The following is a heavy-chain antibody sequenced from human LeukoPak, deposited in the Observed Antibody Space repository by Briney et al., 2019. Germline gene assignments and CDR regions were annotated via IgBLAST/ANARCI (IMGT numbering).Heavy chain of an antibody. J-gene: IGHJ6*02. CDR2: IYYSGST. CDR3: ARDHIVVVPAARVYYYYYGMDV. V-gene: IGHV4-61*08. D-gene: IGHD2-2*01. CDR1: GGSISSGDYY. Sequence: PSQTLSLTCTVSGGSISSGDYYWSWIRQPPGKGLEWIGYIYYSGSTNYNPSLKSRVTISVDTSKNQFSLKLSSVTAADTAVYHCARDHIVVVPAARVYYYYYGMDVWGQGTTVTVSS.